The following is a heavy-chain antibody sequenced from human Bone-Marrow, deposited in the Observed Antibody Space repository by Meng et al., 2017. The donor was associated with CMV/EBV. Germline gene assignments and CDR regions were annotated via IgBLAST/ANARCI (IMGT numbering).Heavy chain of an antibody. Sequence: SDSSSSAAWNWIRQSPSKGLEWLGRTYYRSKWYNDYAVSVRSRITINPDTSKNQFSLQLNSVTPEDTAVYYCARVRAVPDTYYFDYWGQGTLVTVSS. CDR1: SDSSSSAA. V-gene: IGHV6-1*01. D-gene: IGHD2-2*01. J-gene: IGHJ4*02. CDR3: ARVRAVPDTYYFDY. CDR2: TYYRSKWYN.